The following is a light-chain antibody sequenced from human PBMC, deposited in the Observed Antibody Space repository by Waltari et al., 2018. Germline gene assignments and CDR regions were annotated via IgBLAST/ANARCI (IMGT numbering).Light chain of an antibody. J-gene: IGLJ3*02. CDR1: GGSIANNY. Sequence: FMLTQPHSVSASPGKTVTLSCTGTGGSIANNYVQWYLQRPGSAPNTVIYEDDHRPSGVPDRFSGSIDSSSNSAFLTISGLRTEDEADYYCQSYDTSHNWVFGGGTKLTVL. V-gene: IGLV6-57*02. CDR2: EDD. CDR3: QSYDTSHNWV.